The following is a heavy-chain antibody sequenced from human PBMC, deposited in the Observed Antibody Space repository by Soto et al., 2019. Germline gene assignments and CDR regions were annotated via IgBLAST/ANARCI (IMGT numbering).Heavy chain of an antibody. J-gene: IGHJ4*02. Sequence: QVQLVQSGAEVKKPGSSVKVSCKASGGTFSSYAISWVRQAPGEGLEWMGGIIPIFSTADYAQKFQGRVTITADESTSTAYMELSSLRSEDTAVYYCARDGGVYDYSPFDYWGQGTLVTVSS. D-gene: IGHD4-4*01. CDR3: ARDGGVYDYSPFDY. CDR2: IIPIFSTA. V-gene: IGHV1-69*12. CDR1: GGTFSSYA.